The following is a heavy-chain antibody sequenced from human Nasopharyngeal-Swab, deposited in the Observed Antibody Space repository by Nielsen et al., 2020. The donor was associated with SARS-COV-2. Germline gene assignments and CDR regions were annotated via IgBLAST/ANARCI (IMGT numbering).Heavy chain of an antibody. CDR3: TTDFYFDY. J-gene: IGHJ4*02. CDR2: IGDKDHNYAT. Sequence: GESLNISCAASGFIFSASAIHWVRQASGKGLEWVGRIGDKDHNYATTYGAAVQGRFTISRDDSKNTAFLQMDSLKTEDTALYHCTTDFYFDYWGQGTLVTVSS. V-gene: IGHV3-73*01. CDR1: GFIFSASA.